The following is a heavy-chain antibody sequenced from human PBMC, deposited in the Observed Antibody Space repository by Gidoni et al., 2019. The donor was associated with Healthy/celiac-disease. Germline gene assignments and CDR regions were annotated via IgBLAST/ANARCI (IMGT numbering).Heavy chain of an antibody. CDR3: TTDLSGSYSLGAPKPDY. J-gene: IGHJ4*02. D-gene: IGHD1-26*01. V-gene: IGHV3-15*01. CDR2: IKSKTDGGTT. CDR1: GFTFSNAW. Sequence: EVQLVESGGGLVKPGGSLRLSCAASGFTFSNAWMSWVRQAPGKGLEWVGRIKSKTDGGTTDYAAPVKGRFTISRDDSKNTLYLQMNSLKTEDTAVYYCTTDLSGSYSLGAPKPDYWGQGTLVTVSS.